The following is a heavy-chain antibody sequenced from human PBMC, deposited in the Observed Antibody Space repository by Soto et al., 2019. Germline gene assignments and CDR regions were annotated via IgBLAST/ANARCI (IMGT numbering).Heavy chain of an antibody. CDR3: ARGRTGIDKQQLLDY. CDR1: GGSISSGGYY. J-gene: IGHJ4*02. Sequence: QVQLQESGPGLVKPSQTLSLTCTVSGGSISSGGYYWSWIRQHPGKGLEWIGYIYYSGSTYYNPSLKSRVTISVDTSKNQFSLKLSSVTAADTAVYYCARGRTGIDKQQLLDYWGQGTLVTVSS. V-gene: IGHV4-31*03. CDR2: IYYSGST. D-gene: IGHD6-13*01.